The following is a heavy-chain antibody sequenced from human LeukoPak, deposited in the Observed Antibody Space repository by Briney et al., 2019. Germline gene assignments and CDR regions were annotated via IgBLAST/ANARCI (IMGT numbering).Heavy chain of an antibody. V-gene: IGHV1-2*02. Sequence: ASVKVSCKASGYTFTGYYMHWVRQAPGQGLEWMGWINPNSGGTNYAQKFQGRVTMTRDTSISTAYMELSRLRSDDTAVYYCATLGRNIVVVPAAIGVGHWGQGTLVTVSS. D-gene: IGHD2-2*02. CDR3: ATLGRNIVVVPAAIGVGH. J-gene: IGHJ5*02. CDR2: INPNSGGT. CDR1: GYTFTGYY.